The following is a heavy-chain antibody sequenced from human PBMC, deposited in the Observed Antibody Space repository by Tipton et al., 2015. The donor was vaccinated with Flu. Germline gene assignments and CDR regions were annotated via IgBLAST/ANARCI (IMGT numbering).Heavy chain of an antibody. Sequence: TLSLTCTVSGYSISSGYYWGWIRQPAGRGLEWIGRIYTSGSTNYSPSLESRVTISVDPSKSHFSLSLTSVTAADTAVYYCARDPATDDYGLGSHFDGMDVWGQGTTVTVSS. CDR2: IYTSGST. J-gene: IGHJ6*02. D-gene: IGHD3-10*01. CDR3: ARDPATDDYGLGSHFDGMDV. V-gene: IGHV4-61*02. CDR1: GYSISSGYY.